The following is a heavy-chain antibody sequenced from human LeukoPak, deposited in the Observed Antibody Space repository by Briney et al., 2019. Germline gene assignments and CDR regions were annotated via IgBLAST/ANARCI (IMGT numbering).Heavy chain of an antibody. CDR2: IYSSGST. CDR3: ARHKNGGGFPLDS. J-gene: IGHJ4*02. CDR1: GDSIRSYY. V-gene: IGHV4-59*08. D-gene: IGHD2-8*01. Sequence: PSETLSLTCTVSGDSIRSYYWGWIRQPPGRGLEYIGYIYSSGSTSYNPSLKSRVTISVDTSKNQFSLKLSSVTAADTAVYYCARHKNGGGFPLDSWGQGTLVTVSS.